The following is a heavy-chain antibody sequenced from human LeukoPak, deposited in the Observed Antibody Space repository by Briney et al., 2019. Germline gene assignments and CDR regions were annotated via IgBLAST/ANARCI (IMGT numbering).Heavy chain of an antibody. CDR2: IWDDGSYT. CDR3: AKPTYGPGSFLIDF. D-gene: IGHD3-10*01. V-gene: IGHV3-33*06. CDR1: GFTFNNYG. J-gene: IGHJ4*02. Sequence: GRSLRLSCVASGFTFNNYGMHWVRQARGKGLEWVAVIWDDGSYTYYKDSVKGRFTVSRDNSKSTLYLQMNSLRAEDTAIYYCAKPTYGPGSFLIDFWGPGTLVTVSS.